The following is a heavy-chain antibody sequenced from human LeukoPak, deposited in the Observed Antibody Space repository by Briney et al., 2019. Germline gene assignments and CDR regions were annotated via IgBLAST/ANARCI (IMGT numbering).Heavy chain of an antibody. CDR2: ISSSSSYI. CDR1: GFTFSSYS. V-gene: IGHV3-21*01. J-gene: IGHJ4*02. Sequence: PGGSLRLSCAASGFTFSSYSMNWVRQAPGKGLEWVSSISSSSSYIYYADSVKGRFTISRDNAKNSLYLQMNSLRAEDTAVYYCARDVNGFKSVLDYWGQGILVTVSS. CDR3: ARDVNGFKSVLDY. D-gene: IGHD5-24*01.